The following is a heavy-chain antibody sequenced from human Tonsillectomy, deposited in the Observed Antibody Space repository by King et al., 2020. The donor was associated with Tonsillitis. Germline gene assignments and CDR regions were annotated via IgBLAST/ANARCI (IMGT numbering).Heavy chain of an antibody. J-gene: IGHJ4*02. D-gene: IGHD3-10*01. CDR1: GFTFSSYA. Sequence: EVQLVESGGGLVQPGGSLRLSCAASGFTFSSYAMSWVRQAPGEGLEWVSAIGGSGGSTYSADSVKGRFTISRDNSKNTLYLQMNSLRAEDTALYYCAKDRGIIYNYYFDYWGQGTLVTVSS. V-gene: IGHV3-23*04. CDR2: IGGSGGST. CDR3: AKDRGIIYNYYFDY.